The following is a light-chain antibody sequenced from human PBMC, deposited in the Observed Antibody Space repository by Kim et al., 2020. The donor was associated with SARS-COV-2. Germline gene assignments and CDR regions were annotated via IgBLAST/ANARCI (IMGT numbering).Light chain of an antibody. CDR1: SSGIGGYYY. Sequence: GQSVTIFCTGTSSGIGGYYYVSWYQQHPGRAPKLMIYEVSGRPSGVPDRFSGSKSGNTASLTVSGRQAEDEADYYCSSYAGSNNLIFGGGTQLTVL. CDR2: EVS. V-gene: IGLV2-8*01. J-gene: IGLJ2*01. CDR3: SSYAGSNNLI.